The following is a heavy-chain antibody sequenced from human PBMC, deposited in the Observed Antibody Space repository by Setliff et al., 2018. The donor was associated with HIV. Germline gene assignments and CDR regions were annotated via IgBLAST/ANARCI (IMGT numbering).Heavy chain of an antibody. CDR3: AGQHTFSSGWYSVAGAFDM. D-gene: IGHD6-19*01. V-gene: IGHV4-4*02. CDR2: IYYSGST. CDR1: GGSVSSSNW. J-gene: IGHJ3*02. Sequence: PSETLSLTCAVPGGSVSSSNWWSWVRQPPGKGLEWIGSIYYSGSTYYNPSLKSRVTISVDTSKNQFSLNLSSVTAADTAMFYCAGQHTFSSGWYSVAGAFDMWGQGTMVTVSS.